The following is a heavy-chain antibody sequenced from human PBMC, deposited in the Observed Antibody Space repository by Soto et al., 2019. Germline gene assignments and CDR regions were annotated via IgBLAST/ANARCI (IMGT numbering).Heavy chain of an antibody. V-gene: IGHV4-59*01. Sequence: QVQLQESGPGLVKPSETLSLTCTVSDSSISSSWWTWIRQPPGRRLEWIGYISYSGITKYSPSLKSRVTISVATSRNQYSLNLSSMNVADTAIYYCAMTTRQYASGWSIWFDPWGQGTLVTASS. CDR3: AMTTRQYASGWSIWFDP. J-gene: IGHJ5*02. D-gene: IGHD6-19*01. CDR1: DSSISSSW. CDR2: ISYSGIT.